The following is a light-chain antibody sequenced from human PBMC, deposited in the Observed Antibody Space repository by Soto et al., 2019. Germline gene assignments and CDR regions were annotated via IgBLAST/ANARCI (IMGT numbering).Light chain of an antibody. CDR2: DVA. CDR3: CSYAGGYTDL. CDR1: GNDVGAYNY. Sequence: QSALTQPRSVSGSPGQSVTISCTGTGNDVGAYNYVSSYQQHPGRPPKLTIYDVARWPSGVPDRFSGSKSGNSASLTISGLQAEDEADYFCCSYAGGYTDLFGNGTKVTVL. V-gene: IGLV2-11*01. J-gene: IGLJ1*01.